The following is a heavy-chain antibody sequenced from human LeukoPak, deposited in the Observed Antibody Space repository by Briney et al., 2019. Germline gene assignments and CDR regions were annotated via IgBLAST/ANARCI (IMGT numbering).Heavy chain of an antibody. V-gene: IGHV1-58*01. D-gene: IGHD3-22*01. Sequence: GTSVKVSCKASGVTFTSSAVQWVRQARGQRLEWIGWIVVCSGNTNYAQKFQERVTITRDMSTSTAYMELSSLRSEDTAVYYCAALYYYDSSGYCGIDYWGHGTLVTASS. CDR1: GVTFTSSA. J-gene: IGHJ4*01. CDR2: IVVCSGNT. CDR3: AALYYYDSSGYCGIDY.